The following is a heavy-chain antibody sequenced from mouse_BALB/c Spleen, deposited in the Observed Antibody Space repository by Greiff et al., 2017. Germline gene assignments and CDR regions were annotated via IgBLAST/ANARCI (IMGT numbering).Heavy chain of an antibody. CDR3: TSGNYEAY. CDR1: GYTFTSYW. CDR2: IYPSDSYT. D-gene: IGHD2-1*01. J-gene: IGHJ3*01. V-gene: IGHV1-69*02. Sequence: QVQLQQPGAELVRPGASVKLSCKASGYTFTSYWINWVKQRPGQGLEWIGNIYPSDSYTNYNQKFKDKATMTVDKSSSTAYMQLSSPTSEDSAVYYCTSGNYEAYWGQGTWVTVS.